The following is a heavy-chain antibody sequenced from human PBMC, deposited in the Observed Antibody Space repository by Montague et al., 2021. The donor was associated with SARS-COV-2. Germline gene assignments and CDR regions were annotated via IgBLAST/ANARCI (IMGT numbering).Heavy chain of an antibody. Sequence: PALVKLTQTLTLTCTFSGFSLSTSGMCVSWIRQPPGKALEWLARIDWDDDKYYSTSLKTRLTISKDTSKNQVVLTMTNMDPVDTATYYCARCYGLGRPFDYWGQGTLVTVSS. J-gene: IGHJ4*02. CDR3: ARCYGLGRPFDY. D-gene: IGHD3-10*01. CDR1: GFSLSTSGMC. V-gene: IGHV2-70*11. CDR2: IDWDDDK.